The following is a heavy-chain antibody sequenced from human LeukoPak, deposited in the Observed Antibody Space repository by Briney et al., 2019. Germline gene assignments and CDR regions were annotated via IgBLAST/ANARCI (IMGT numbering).Heavy chain of an antibody. CDR1: GFPLSSYP. CDR2: ISYDGSNK. CDR3: ARDRGNWFDP. V-gene: IGHV3-30*04. J-gene: IGHJ5*02. Sequence: GRSVRLLCAASGFPLSSYPMQGAPHAPGRGREWVAVISYDGSNKYYADSVKGRFTISRDNSKNTLYLQMNSLRAEDTAVYYCARDRGNWFDPWGQGTLVTVSS. D-gene: IGHD3-16*01.